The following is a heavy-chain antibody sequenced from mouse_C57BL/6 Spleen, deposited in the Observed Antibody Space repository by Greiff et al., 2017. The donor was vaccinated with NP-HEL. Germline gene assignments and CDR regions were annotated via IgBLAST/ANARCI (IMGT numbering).Heavy chain of an antibody. CDR2: IYPGDGDT. CDR1: GYAFSSSW. CDR3: ARLRLLGAGNY. D-gene: IGHD3-2*02. V-gene: IGHV1-82*01. J-gene: IGHJ2*01. Sequence: QVQLQQSGPELVKPGASVKISCKASGYAFSSSWMNWVKQRPGKGLEWIGRIYPGDGDTNYNGKFKGKATLTADKSSSTAYMQLSSLTSEDSAVYFCARLRLLGAGNYWGQGTTLTVSS.